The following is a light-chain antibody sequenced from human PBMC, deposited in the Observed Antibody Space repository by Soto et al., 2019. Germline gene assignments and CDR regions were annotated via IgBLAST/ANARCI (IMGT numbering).Light chain of an antibody. CDR3: QQYGSSPPT. CDR2: GAS. Sequence: EIVLTQSPGTLSLSPGERATLSCRASQSVSSSYLAWYQQKPGQAPSLLIYGASSRATGIPDRFSGSGSGTDFTLTISRLEPEDCALYHGQQYGSSPPTFGQGTKVEIK. CDR1: QSVSSSY. J-gene: IGKJ1*01. V-gene: IGKV3-20*01.